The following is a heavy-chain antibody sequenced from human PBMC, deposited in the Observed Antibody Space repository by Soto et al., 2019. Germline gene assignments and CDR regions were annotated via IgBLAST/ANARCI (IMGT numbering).Heavy chain of an antibody. V-gene: IGHV4-34*01. D-gene: IGHD3-22*01. J-gene: IGHJ4*02. Sequence: SETLSLTCAVYGGSFSGYYWSWIRQPPGKGLEWIGEINHSGSTNYNPSLKSRVTISVDTSKNQFSLKLSSVTAADTAVYYCARSPYYYDSSGYYYFDYWGQGTLVTVSS. CDR3: ARSPYYYDSSGYYYFDY. CDR2: INHSGST. CDR1: GGSFSGYY.